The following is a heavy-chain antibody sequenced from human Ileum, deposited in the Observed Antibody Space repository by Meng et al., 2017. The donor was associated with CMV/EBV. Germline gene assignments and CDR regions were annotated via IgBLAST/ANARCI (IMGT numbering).Heavy chain of an antibody. Sequence: ASVKVSCKASGYSFTNNYIHWVRQAPGQGLEWMGRILTRFDKTTYAPQFQGRVTVTSDESTGTASLELISLDSQDSAVYYCIRGATVTTMENWGQGTLVTVSS. J-gene: IGHJ4*02. V-gene: IGHV1-46*03. CDR2: ILTRFDKT. D-gene: IGHD1-1*01. CDR3: IRGATVTTMEN. CDR1: GYSFTNNY.